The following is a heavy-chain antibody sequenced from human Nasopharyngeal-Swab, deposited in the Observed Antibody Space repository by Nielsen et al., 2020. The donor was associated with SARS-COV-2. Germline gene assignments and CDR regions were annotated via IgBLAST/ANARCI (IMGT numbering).Heavy chain of an antibody. J-gene: IGHJ4*02. CDR1: AVTLSGHW. Sequence: GSPKISRAAPAVTLSGHWMNWVRQAPGKGREWVASIKQDGSVKYYVDSVKGRFTISRDNAKNSLYLQMNSLRVEETAVYYCARVPGGYESSGYYFDQWGQGTLVTVSS. CDR2: IKQDGSVK. CDR3: ARVPGGYESSGYYFDQ. D-gene: IGHD3-22*01. V-gene: IGHV3-7*01.